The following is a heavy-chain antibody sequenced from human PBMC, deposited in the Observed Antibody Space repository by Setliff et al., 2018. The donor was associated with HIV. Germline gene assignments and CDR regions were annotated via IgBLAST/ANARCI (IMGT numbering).Heavy chain of an antibody. CDR2: IYQSGST. CDR1: GASISNSNSY. CDR3: AREESDYNFWSGYSRDGMDV. Sequence: SETLSLTCAVYGASISNSNSYWGWIRQPPGKRLEWLGSIYQSGSTSYNPSLSSRLTISVDTSKNQVSLRLSSVTAADTAVYYCAREESDYNFWSGYSRDGMDVWGQGTTVTVSS. D-gene: IGHD3-3*01. V-gene: IGHV4-39*02. J-gene: IGHJ6*02.